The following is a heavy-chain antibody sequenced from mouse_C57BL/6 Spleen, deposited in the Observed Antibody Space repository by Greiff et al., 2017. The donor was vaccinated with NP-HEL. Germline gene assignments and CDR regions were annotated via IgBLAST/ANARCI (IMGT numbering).Heavy chain of an antibody. CDR2: ISYDGSN. J-gene: IGHJ4*01. V-gene: IGHV3-6*01. CDR1: GYSITSGYY. Sequence: EVKLEESGPGLVKPSQSLSLTCSVTGYSITSGYYWNWIRQFPGNKLEWMGYISYDGSNNYNPSLKNRISITRDTSKNQFFLKLNSVTTEDTATYYCARDKGMVYYAMDYWGQGTSVTVSS. D-gene: IGHD2-10*02. CDR3: ARDKGMVYYAMDY.